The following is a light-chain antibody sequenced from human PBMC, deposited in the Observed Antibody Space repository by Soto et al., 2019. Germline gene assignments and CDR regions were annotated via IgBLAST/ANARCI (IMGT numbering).Light chain of an antibody. Sequence: DIQMTQSPSSVSASVGDRVTITCRASQGISSWLGWYQQKPGKAPNLLIHTASSLQSGVPSRFSGSGSGTDLTLTISSLQPEDFATYYCQQANSFRLTFGGGTKVEIK. CDR2: TAS. V-gene: IGKV1-12*01. CDR1: QGISSW. CDR3: QQANSFRLT. J-gene: IGKJ4*01.